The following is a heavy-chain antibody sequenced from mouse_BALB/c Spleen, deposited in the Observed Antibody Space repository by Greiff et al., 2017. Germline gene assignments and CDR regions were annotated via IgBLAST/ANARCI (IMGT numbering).Heavy chain of an antibody. Sequence: EVKVVESGGDLVKPGGSLKLSCAASGFTFSSYGMSWVRQTPDKRLEWVATISSGGSYTYYPDSVKGRFTISRDNAKNTLYLQMSSLKSEDTAMYYCARRQLGPDYYAMDYWGQGTSVTVSS. CDR3: ARRQLGPDYYAMDY. CDR1: GFTFSSYG. J-gene: IGHJ4*01. CDR2: ISSGGSYT. D-gene: IGHD3-1*01. V-gene: IGHV5-6*02.